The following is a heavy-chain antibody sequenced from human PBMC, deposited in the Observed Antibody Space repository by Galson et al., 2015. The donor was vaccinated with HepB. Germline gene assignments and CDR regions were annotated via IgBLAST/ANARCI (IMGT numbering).Heavy chain of an antibody. CDR1: GFTFSSYG. CDR2: ISYDGSNK. CDR3: AKLTVTTRSSYYYGMDV. V-gene: IGHV3-30*18. J-gene: IGHJ6*02. D-gene: IGHD4-17*01. Sequence: SLRLSCAASGFTFSSYGMHWVRQAPGKGLEWVAVISYDGSNKYYADSVKGRFTISRDNSKNTLYLQMNSLRAEDTAVYYCAKLTVTTRSSYYYGMDVWGQGTTVTVSS.